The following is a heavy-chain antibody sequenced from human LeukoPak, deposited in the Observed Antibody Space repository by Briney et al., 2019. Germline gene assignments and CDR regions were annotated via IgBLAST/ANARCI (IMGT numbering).Heavy chain of an antibody. V-gene: IGHV3-53*01. CDR1: GFTVSSNY. Sequence: GGSLRLSCAASGFTVSSNYMSWVRQAPGKGLEWVSVIYSGGSTYYADSVKGRFTISRDNSKNTLYLQMNSLRAEDTAVYYCARGLSSSGYDSNAFDIWGQGTMSPSLQ. D-gene: IGHD5-12*01. CDR2: IYSGGST. J-gene: IGHJ3*02. CDR3: ARGLSSSGYDSNAFDI.